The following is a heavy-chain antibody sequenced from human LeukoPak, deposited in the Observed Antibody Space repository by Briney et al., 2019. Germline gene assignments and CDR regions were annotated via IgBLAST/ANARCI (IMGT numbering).Heavy chain of an antibody. Sequence: PSETLSLTCAVYGGSFSGYYWSWIRQPPGKGLEWIGEISHSGSTNYNPSLKSRVTISVDTSKNQFSLKLSSMTAADTAVYYCARGFRIDFKDYDSSPLFDYWGQGTLVTVSS. D-gene: IGHD3-22*01. CDR3: ARGFRIDFKDYDSSPLFDY. CDR2: ISHSGST. V-gene: IGHV4-34*01. CDR1: GGSFSGYY. J-gene: IGHJ4*02.